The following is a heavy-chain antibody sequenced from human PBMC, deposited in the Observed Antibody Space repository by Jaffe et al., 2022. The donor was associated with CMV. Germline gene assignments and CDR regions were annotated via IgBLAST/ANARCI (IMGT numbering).Heavy chain of an antibody. V-gene: IGHV1-46*01. CDR1: GYTFTSYY. CDR2: INPSGGST. Sequence: QVQLVQSGAEVKKPGASVKVSCKASGYTFTSYYMHWVRQAPGQGLEWMGIINPSGGSTSYAQKFQGRVTMTRDTSTSTVYMELSSLRSEDTAVYYCARDALNYYDSSGYYDYWGQGTLVTVSS. D-gene: IGHD3-22*01. CDR3: ARDALNYYDSSGYYDY. J-gene: IGHJ4*02.